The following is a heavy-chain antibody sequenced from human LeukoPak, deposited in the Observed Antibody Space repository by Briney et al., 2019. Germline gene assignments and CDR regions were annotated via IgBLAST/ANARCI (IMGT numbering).Heavy chain of an antibody. Sequence: SETLSLTCTVSGGSISSNTFYWGWIRQPPGKGLDWLAIISYTGNTNYNPSLKSRVTISVDTSKNQFSLKLSSVTAADTAVYYCARGGAGYSSSWKTWGQGTLVTVSS. D-gene: IGHD6-13*01. CDR3: ARGGAGYSSSWKT. CDR1: GGSISSNTFY. CDR2: ISYTGNT. J-gene: IGHJ5*02. V-gene: IGHV4-39*01.